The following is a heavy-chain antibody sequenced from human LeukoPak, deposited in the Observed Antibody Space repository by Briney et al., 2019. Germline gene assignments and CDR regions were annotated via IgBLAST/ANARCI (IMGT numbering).Heavy chain of an antibody. CDR2: ISAASHGI. CDR3: ARGEYHQDGIGSNRFDN. D-gene: IGHD5-24*01. V-gene: IGHV3-48*01. CDR1: GFTFDTYS. Sequence: GGSLTLSCAASGFTFDTYSMTWVRQAPGKGLEWISHISAASHGIKYVASVKGRFTISRDNAKNSVFLQMTSLRPEDTAVYYCARGEYHQDGIGSNRFDNWGQGALVTVSS. J-gene: IGHJ4*02.